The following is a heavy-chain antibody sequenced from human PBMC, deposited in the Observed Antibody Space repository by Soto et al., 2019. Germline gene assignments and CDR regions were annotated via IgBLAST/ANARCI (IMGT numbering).Heavy chain of an antibody. D-gene: IGHD3-10*01. V-gene: IGHV2-5*01. CDR2: IYWNDDK. Sequence: QITLKESGPTLVKPTQTLTLTCTFSGFSLSTSGVGEGWIRQPPGKALEWLALIYWNDDKRYSPSLKSRLTITKDTSKNQVVLTMTNMDPVDTATYYCARFPPGEYYFDYWGQGTLVTVSS. CDR3: ARFPPGEYYFDY. CDR1: GFSLSTSGVG. J-gene: IGHJ4*02.